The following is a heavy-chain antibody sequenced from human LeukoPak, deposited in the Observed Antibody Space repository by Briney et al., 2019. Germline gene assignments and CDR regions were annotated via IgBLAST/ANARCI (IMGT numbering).Heavy chain of an antibody. V-gene: IGHV1-69*13. D-gene: IGHD3-10*01. CDR2: IIPIFGTA. CDR3: ARRHFGSGTYVDY. Sequence: ASVKVSCKASGGTFSSYAISWVRQAPGQGLEWMGGIIPIFGTANYAQKFQGRVTITADESTSTAYMELSSLRSDDTAVYYCARRHFGSGTYVDYWGQGTLVTVSS. CDR1: GGTFSSYA. J-gene: IGHJ4*02.